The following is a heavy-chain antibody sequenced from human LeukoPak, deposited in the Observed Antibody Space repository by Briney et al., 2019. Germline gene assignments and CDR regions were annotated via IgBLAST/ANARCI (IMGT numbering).Heavy chain of an antibody. CDR3: ASAGYGDYATQTGWNWFDP. Sequence: SETLSLTCAVYGGSFSGYYWSWIRQPPGKGLEWIGEINHSGSTNYNPSLKSRVTISVDTSKNQSSLKLSSVTAADTAVYYCASAGYGDYATQTGWNWFDPWGQGTLVTVSS. CDR2: INHSGST. V-gene: IGHV4-34*01. D-gene: IGHD4-17*01. CDR1: GGSFSGYY. J-gene: IGHJ5*02.